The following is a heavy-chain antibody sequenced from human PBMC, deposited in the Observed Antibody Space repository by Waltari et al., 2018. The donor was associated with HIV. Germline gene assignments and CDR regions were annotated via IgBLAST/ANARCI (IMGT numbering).Heavy chain of an antibody. V-gene: IGHV4-38-2*02. CDR2: IYQTGSA. Sequence: QVQLQESGPGLVRPSETLSLSCSVAGLSITTGYYWGWVRMPPGKGLELIGYIYQTGSAYYHPSLKSRVSISVDTSKNKFSLKVNSMTASDAAFYYCARVRPADQRYLDYWGQGTLVTVSS. D-gene: IGHD6-25*01. CDR1: GLSITTGYY. J-gene: IGHJ4*02. CDR3: ARVRPADQRYLDY.